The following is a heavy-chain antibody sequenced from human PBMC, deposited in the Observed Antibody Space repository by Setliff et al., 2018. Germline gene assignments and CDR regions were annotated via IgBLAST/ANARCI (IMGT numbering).Heavy chain of an antibody. J-gene: IGHJ5*02. CDR2: IKQDGSEK. Sequence: GGSLRLSCAASGFTFSSYWMSWVRQALGKGLEWVANIKQDGSEKYYVDSVKGRFTISRDNAKNSLYLQMNSLRAEDTAVYYCARDLSNVWGSYRLTNWFDPWGQGTLVTVSS. V-gene: IGHV3-7*03. D-gene: IGHD3-16*02. CDR1: GFTFSSYW. CDR3: ARDLSNVWGSYRLTNWFDP.